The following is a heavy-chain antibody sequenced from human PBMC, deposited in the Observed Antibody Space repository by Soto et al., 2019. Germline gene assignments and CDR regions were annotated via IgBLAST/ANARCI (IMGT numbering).Heavy chain of an antibody. V-gene: IGHV4-31*03. D-gene: IGHD3-16*02. CDR1: GDSISSGGYY. J-gene: IGHJ5*02. CDR2: IYYSGST. Sequence: QVQLQESGPGLVKPSQTLSLTCTVSGDSISSGGYYWSWIRQHPGKGLEWIGYIYYSGSTYYNPSLKSRVTISVDTSKNQFSLKLSSVTAADTAVYYCARDEYDYVWGSYRYTGRFDPWGQGTLVTVSS. CDR3: ARDEYDYVWGSYRYTGRFDP.